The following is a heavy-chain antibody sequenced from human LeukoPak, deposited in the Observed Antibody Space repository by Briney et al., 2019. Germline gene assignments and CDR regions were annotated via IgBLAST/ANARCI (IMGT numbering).Heavy chain of an antibody. CDR1: GFTFSSYG. D-gene: IGHD3-22*01. V-gene: IGHV3-23*01. CDR2: ISGSGGST. Sequence: GGSLRLSCAASGFTFSSYGMSWVRQAPGKGLEWVSAISGSGGSTYYADSVKGRFTISRDNSKNTLYLQMNSLRAEDTAVYYCAKAYYYDSSGYYYNYQAYYYMDVRGKGTTVTISS. CDR3: AKAYYYDSSGYYYNYQAYYYMDV. J-gene: IGHJ6*03.